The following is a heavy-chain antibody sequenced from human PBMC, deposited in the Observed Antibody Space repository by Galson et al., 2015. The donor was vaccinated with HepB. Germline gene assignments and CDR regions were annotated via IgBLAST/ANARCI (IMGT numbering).Heavy chain of an antibody. J-gene: IGHJ4*02. D-gene: IGHD1-14*01. V-gene: IGHV1-24*01. CDR1: GYTLTELS. Sequence: SVKVSCKVSGYTLTELSMHWVRQAPGKGLEWMGGFDPEDGETIYAQKFQGRVTVTEDTSTDTAYMELRSLRSDDTAVYYCARGAAGRGDYWGQGTLVTVSS. CDR3: ARGAAGRGDY. CDR2: FDPEDGET.